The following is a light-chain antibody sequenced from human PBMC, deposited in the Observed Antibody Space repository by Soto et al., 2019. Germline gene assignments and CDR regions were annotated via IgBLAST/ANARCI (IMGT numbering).Light chain of an antibody. CDR3: QQRSNWPPIT. J-gene: IGKJ5*01. CDR1: QMFGSY. Sequence: ETVLTQSPGTLSMSXGEGATLAXXXSQMFGSYLARYQQKPGQAPRLLIYDASHRAAGIPARFSGSGFGTDFTLTISRLEPEDAAVYYCQQRSNWPPITSGQGTRL. CDR2: DAS. V-gene: IGKV3-11*01.